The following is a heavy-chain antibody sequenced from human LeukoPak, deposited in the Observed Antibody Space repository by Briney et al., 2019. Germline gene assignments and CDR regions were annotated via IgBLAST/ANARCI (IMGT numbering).Heavy chain of an antibody. D-gene: IGHD3-16*01. CDR2: ILDSGYST. CDR3: AKLGGHPLHNYYVGV. CDR1: GFTFSSYA. Sequence: GGSLRLSCAASGFTFSSYAVSWVRQAPGKGLEWVSGILDSGYSTYYANSVKGRFTISRDNSNNTLYLQMNSLRAEDTAVYYCAKLGGHPLHNYYVGVWGKGTTVAVSS. V-gene: IGHV3-23*01. J-gene: IGHJ6*03.